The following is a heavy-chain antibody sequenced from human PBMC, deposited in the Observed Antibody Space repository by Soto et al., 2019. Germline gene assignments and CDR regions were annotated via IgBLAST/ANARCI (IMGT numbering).Heavy chain of an antibody. CDR1: GYTFTSYG. CDR2: ISAYNGNT. Sequence: ASVKVSCKASGYTFTSYGISWVRQAPGQGLEWMGWISAYNGNTNYAQKLQGRVTMTTDTSTSTAYMELMSLRSDDTAVYYCARDVPVAGTEYYFDYWGQGTLVTVSS. D-gene: IGHD6-19*01. J-gene: IGHJ4*02. CDR3: ARDVPVAGTEYYFDY. V-gene: IGHV1-18*01.